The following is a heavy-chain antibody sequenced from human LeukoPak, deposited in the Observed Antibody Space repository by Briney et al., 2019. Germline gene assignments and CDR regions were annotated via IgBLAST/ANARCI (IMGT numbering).Heavy chain of an antibody. Sequence: ASVKVSCKASGYTFTSYGISWVRQAPGQGLEWMGWISAYNGNTNYAQKLQGRVTMTTDTSTSTAYMELRSLRSDDTAVYYCARVLMWEPRDPTDYWGQGTLVTVSS. CDR2: ISAYNGNT. CDR3: ARVLMWEPRDPTDY. D-gene: IGHD1-26*01. V-gene: IGHV1-18*01. J-gene: IGHJ4*02. CDR1: GYTFTSYG.